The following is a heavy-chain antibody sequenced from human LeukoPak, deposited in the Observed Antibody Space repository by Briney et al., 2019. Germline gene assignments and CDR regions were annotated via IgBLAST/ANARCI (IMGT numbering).Heavy chain of an antibody. CDR3: ARDPRGDSRLYYPRPFGAFDI. CDR1: GFTFSTYA. V-gene: IGHV3-30-3*01. J-gene: IGHJ3*02. CDR2: ISYDGSNK. Sequence: GSLRLSCAASGFTFSTYAMSWVRQAPGKGLEWVAVISYDGSNKYYADSVKGRFTISRDNSKNTLYLQMNSLRAEDTAVYYCARDPRGDSRLYYPRPFGAFDIWGQGTMVTVSS. D-gene: IGHD3-22*01.